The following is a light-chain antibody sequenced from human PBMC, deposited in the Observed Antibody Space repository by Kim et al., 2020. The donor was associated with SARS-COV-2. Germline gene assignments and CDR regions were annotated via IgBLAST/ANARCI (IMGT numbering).Light chain of an antibody. V-gene: IGKV1-17*01. CDR3: LHHNGYPRT. CDR2: AAS. Sequence: ASVRERVTITCRGSQGIKNDLGWYQQKPGKAPKCLIYAASNLESGVPSRFSGSGYGTQFTLTISSLQPEDFATYYCLHHNGYPRTFGQGTKVDIK. CDR1: QGIKND. J-gene: IGKJ1*01.